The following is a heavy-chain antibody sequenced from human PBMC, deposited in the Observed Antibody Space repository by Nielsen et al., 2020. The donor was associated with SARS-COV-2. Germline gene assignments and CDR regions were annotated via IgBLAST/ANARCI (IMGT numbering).Heavy chain of an antibody. CDR1: GGSISSSSYY. Sequence: SETLSLTCTVSGGSISSSSYYWGWIRQPPGKGLEWIGSIYYSGSTYYNPSLKSRVTISVDTSKNQFSLKLSSVTAADTAVYYCARRQLERALRYFDWLSYFDYWGQGTLVTVSS. CDR2: IYYSGST. J-gene: IGHJ4*02. D-gene: IGHD3-9*01. CDR3: ARRQLERALRYFDWLSYFDY. V-gene: IGHV4-39*01.